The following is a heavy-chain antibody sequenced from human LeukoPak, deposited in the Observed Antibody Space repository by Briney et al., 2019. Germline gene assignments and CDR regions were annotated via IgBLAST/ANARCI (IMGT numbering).Heavy chain of an antibody. CDR3: ARDREYSSSYFSAPTEDWFDP. CDR2: IIPILGIA. D-gene: IGHD6-6*01. CDR1: GGTFSSYT. V-gene: IGHV1-69*04. J-gene: IGHJ5*02. Sequence: SVKVSCKASGGTFSSYTISWVRQAPGQGLEWMGRIIPILGIANYAQKFQGRVTITADKSTSTAYMELSSLRSEDTAVYYCARDREYSSSYFSAPTEDWFDPWGQGTLVTVSS.